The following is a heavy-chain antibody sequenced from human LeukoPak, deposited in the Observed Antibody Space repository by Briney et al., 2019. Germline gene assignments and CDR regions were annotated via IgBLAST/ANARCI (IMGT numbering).Heavy chain of an antibody. CDR1: GGASSSYY. J-gene: IGHJ6*02. CDR3: ARVLWFGELFLSQSYGMDV. Sequence: PSETLSLTCTVSGGASSSYYWSWIRQPPGKGLEWIGYIYYSGSTNYNPSLKSRVTISVDTSKSQFSLKLSSVTAADTAVYYCARVLWFGELFLSQSYGMDVWGQGTTVTVSS. D-gene: IGHD3-10*01. CDR2: IYYSGST. V-gene: IGHV4-59*01.